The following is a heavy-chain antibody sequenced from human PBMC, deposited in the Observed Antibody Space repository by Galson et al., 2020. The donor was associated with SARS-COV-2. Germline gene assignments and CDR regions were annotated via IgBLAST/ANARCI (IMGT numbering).Heavy chain of an antibody. J-gene: IGHJ4*02. Sequence: GGSLRLSCAASGFIFSNFAMYWVRQAPGKGLEWVAVISYAGSNKYYADSVRGRFTISRDNSKNTLYLQMNSLRGEDTAVYYCVRPQYLSSEPPGFASREYWGQGTLGTVAS. CDR1: GFIFSNFA. CDR2: ISYAGSNK. CDR3: VRPQYLSSEPPGFASREY. V-gene: IGHV3-30*04. D-gene: IGHD4-4*01.